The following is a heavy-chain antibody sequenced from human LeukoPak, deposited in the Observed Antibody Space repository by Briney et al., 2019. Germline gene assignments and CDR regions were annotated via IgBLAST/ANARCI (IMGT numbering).Heavy chain of an antibody. CDR1: GFTFSSYE. J-gene: IGHJ4*02. CDR3: ARMHLGYCSGGSCYFDY. D-gene: IGHD2-15*01. Sequence: QSGGSLRLSCAASGFTFSSYEMNWVRQAPGKGLEWVSYISSSGSTIYYADSVKGRFTISRDNAKNSLYLQMNSLRAEDTAVYYCARMHLGYCSGGSCYFDYWGQGTLVTVSS. V-gene: IGHV3-48*03. CDR2: ISSSGSTI.